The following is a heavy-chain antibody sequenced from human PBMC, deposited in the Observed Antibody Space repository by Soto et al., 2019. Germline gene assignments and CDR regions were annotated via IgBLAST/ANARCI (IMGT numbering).Heavy chain of an antibody. CDR2: IRSKANSYAT. Sequence: GGSLRLSCAASGFTFSGSAMHWVRQASGKGLEWVGRIRSKANSYATAYAASVKGRFTISRDDSKNTVYLQMNSLKTEDTAVYYCTRSSQWPNWERIHWGQGTLVTVSS. CDR3: TRSSQWPNWERIH. D-gene: IGHD6-19*01. V-gene: IGHV3-73*01. CDR1: GFTFSGSA. J-gene: IGHJ4*02.